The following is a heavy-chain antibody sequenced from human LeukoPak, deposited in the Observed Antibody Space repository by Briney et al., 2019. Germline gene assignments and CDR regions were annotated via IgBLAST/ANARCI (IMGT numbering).Heavy chain of an antibody. CDR2: ISRSGDVT. CDR3: ARSITIFGGVKGAFDI. D-gene: IGHD3-3*01. J-gene: IGHJ3*02. CDR1: GFVFTNYV. Sequence: GGSLRLSCAASGFVFTNYVMNWVRQAPGGGLEWVSGISRSGDVTYYADSVKGRFTISRDNSKDTLYLQMNSLRAEDTAVYYCARSITIFGGVKGAFDIWGQGTMVTVSS. V-gene: IGHV3-23*01.